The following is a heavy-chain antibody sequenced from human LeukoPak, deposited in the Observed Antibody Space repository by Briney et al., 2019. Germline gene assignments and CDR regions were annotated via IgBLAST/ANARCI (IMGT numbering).Heavy chain of an antibody. Sequence: GGSLRLSCAASGFTFSNAWMSWVRQAPGKGLEWVGRIKSKTDGGTTDYAAPVKGRFTISRDDSKNTLYLQMNSLKTEDTAVYYCTTGVVWFGEDQRDRYYYYYMDVWGKGTTVTISS. V-gene: IGHV3-15*01. CDR3: TTGVVWFGEDQRDRYYYYYMDV. CDR2: IKSKTDGGTT. J-gene: IGHJ6*03. D-gene: IGHD3-10*01. CDR1: GFTFSNAW.